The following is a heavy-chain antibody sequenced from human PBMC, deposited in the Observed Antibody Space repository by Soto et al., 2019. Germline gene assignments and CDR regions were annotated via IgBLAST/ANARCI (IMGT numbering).Heavy chain of an antibody. CDR3: ARDLLGDSSGYATGTLDY. CDR1: GFTFSSYA. V-gene: IGHV3-30-3*01. Sequence: QVQLVESGGGVVQPGRSLRLSCAASGFTFSSYAMHWVRQAPGKGLEWVAVISYDGSNKYYADSVKGRFTISRDNSKNTLYLQMNILRAEDTAVYYCARDLLGDSSGYATGTLDYWGQGTLVTVSS. D-gene: IGHD3-22*01. J-gene: IGHJ4*02. CDR2: ISYDGSNK.